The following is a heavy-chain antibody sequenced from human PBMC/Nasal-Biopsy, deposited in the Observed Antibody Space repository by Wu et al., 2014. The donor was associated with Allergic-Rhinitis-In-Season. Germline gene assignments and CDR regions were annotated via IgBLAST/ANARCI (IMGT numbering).Heavy chain of an antibody. CDR1: GFTFSNAW. J-gene: IGHJ5*02. Sequence: LRLSCAASGFTFSNAWMSWVRQAPGKGLEWVGRVKSKTTGGTIDYAAPVKGRFIVSRDDSKNTAYLHMDSLRTEDTAVYYCLPVDWGDMDRSWGRGNLVTVSS. CDR2: VKSKTTGGTI. D-gene: IGHD3/OR15-3a*01. V-gene: IGHV3-15*01. CDR3: LPVDWGDMDRS.